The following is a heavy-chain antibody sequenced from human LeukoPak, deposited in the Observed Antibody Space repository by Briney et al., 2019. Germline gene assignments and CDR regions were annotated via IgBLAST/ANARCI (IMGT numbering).Heavy chain of an antibody. V-gene: IGHV4-34*01. J-gene: IGHJ4*02. CDR2: INHSGST. Sequence: SETLSLTCAVYGGSFSGYYWSWIRQPPGKGLEWIGEINHSGSTNYNPSLKSRVTISVDTSKNQFSLKLSSVTAADTAVYYCAREHYDSSGYNSNFDYWGQGTLVTVSS. D-gene: IGHD3-22*01. CDR3: AREHYDSSGYNSNFDY. CDR1: GGSFSGYY.